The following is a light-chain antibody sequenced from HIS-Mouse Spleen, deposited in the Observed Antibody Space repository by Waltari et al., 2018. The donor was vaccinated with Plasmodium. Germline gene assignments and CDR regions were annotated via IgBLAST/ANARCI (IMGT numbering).Light chain of an antibody. CDR2: EDR. Sequence: SYELTQPPSVSVSPGQTARITCPGDALPKKYAYWYKQKSGQAPVLVIYEDRKRPTGISCSFSGSSSGTMATLTISGAQVHDEADYYCYSTDSSGNHRVFSGGTKLTVL. V-gene: IGLV3-10*01. CDR1: ALPKKY. CDR3: YSTDSSGNHRV. J-gene: IGLJ3*02.